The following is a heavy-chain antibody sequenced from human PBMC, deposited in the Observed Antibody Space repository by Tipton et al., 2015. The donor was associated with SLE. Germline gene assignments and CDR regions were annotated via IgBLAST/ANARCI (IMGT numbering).Heavy chain of an antibody. D-gene: IGHD1-26*01. Sequence: SLRLSCAASGFTFSSYAMSWVCQAPGKGMEWGSYISSSGRTIYYADSVKGRFTISRDNAKNSLYLQMNSLRAEDTAVYYCARDRGSGSTIFDYWGQGTLVTVSS. J-gene: IGHJ4*02. CDR2: ISSSGRTI. V-gene: IGHV3-48*03. CDR1: GFTFSSYA. CDR3: ARDRGSGSTIFDY.